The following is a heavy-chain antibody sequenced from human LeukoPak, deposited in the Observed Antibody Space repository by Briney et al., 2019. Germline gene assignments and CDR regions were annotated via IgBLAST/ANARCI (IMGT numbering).Heavy chain of an antibody. D-gene: IGHD6-13*01. J-gene: IGHJ4*02. CDR2: IYYSGTT. V-gene: IGHV4-59*01. CDR3: ARGVYIAAAQYAY. CDR1: GGSFSGYY. Sequence: SETLSLTCAVYGGSFSGYYWSWIRQPPGKGLEWIGCIYYSGTTNYNPSLKSRVTISVDTSKNQFSLKLSSVTAADTAVYYCARGVYIAAAQYAYWGQGTLVTVSS.